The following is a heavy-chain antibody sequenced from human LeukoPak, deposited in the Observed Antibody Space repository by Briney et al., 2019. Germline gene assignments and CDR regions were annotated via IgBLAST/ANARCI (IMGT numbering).Heavy chain of an antibody. CDR3: ASLSRCSTSSCFDY. Sequence: SETLSLTCTVSGASISHYYWSWIRQPAGRGLEWIGCAFYTGSTNYNPSLKSRVTISIDTSKSQFSLRLTSVTAADTAIYYCASLSRCSTSSCFDYWGRGTLVTVSS. CDR1: GASISHYY. V-gene: IGHV4-59*01. CDR2: AFYTGST. D-gene: IGHD2-2*01. J-gene: IGHJ4*02.